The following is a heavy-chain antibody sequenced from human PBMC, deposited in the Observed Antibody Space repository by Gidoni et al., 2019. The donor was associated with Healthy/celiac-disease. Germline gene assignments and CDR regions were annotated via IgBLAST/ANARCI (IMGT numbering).Heavy chain of an antibody. CDR3: AKVVVGANAFDI. V-gene: IGHV3-23*04. Sequence: EVQLVESGGGLVQPGGSLRLSCAASVFTFSSYAMSWVRQAPGKGLEWVSAISGSGGRTYYADSVKGRFTISRDNSKNTLYLQMNSLRAEDTAVYYCAKVVVGANAFDIWGQGTMVTVSS. CDR1: VFTFSSYA. D-gene: IGHD1-26*01. CDR2: ISGSGGRT. J-gene: IGHJ3*02.